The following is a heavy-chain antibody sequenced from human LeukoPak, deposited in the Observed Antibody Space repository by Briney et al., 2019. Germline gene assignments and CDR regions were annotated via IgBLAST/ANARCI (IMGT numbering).Heavy chain of an antibody. CDR2: INPNSGGT. CDR1: GYTLTRYY. V-gene: IGHV1-2*02. Sequence: ASVKVSCKASGYTLTRYYMHWVRQAPGQGLEWMGWINPNSGGTNYAQKFQGRVTMTRDTSISTAYMELSRLRSDDTAVYYCARRSSSSSLNFDYWGQGTLVTVSS. J-gene: IGHJ4*02. D-gene: IGHD6-6*01. CDR3: ARRSSSSSLNFDY.